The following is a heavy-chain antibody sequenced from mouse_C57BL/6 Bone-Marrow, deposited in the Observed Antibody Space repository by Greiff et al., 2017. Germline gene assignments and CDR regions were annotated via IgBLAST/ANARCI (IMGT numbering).Heavy chain of an antibody. V-gene: IGHV14-2*01. CDR1: GFNIKDYY. J-gene: IGHJ4*01. CDR3: ASSITTVAPRDY. Sequence: EVKLMESGAELVKPGASVKLSCTASGFNIKDYYIHWVKHRTEQGLEWIGRIDPDDGETKYAPKFQGKATITADTSSNTAYLQLSRLTSDDTAVYYWASSITTVAPRDYWGQGTSVTVSS. CDR2: IDPDDGET. D-gene: IGHD1-1*01.